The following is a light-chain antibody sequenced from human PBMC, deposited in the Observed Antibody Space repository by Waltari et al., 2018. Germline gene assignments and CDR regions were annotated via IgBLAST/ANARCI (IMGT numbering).Light chain of an antibody. CDR2: WAS. Sequence: DIVMTQYPDSLAVSLGERATINCKSSQSVLYSSNNGNYLAWYQQKSGQPPKLLIYWASTRASGVPDRFSGSGSRTDFTLTISSLQAEDVAVYYCQQYYSTPRTFGQGTKVEIK. V-gene: IGKV4-1*01. CDR3: QQYYSTPRT. CDR1: QSVLYSSNNGNY. J-gene: IGKJ1*01.